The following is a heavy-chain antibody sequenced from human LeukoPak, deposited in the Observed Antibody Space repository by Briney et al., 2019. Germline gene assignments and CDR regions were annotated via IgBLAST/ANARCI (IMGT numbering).Heavy chain of an antibody. CDR1: GYTFTSYG. Sequence: GASVKVSCKASGYTFTSYGISWVRQAPGQGLEWMGWMNTKSGNTGYAQKLQGRVTMSMDTSITTAYMELTSLRSDDTAVYYCVAMLYWGQGTLVTVSS. CDR2: MNTKSGNT. J-gene: IGHJ4*02. V-gene: IGHV1-8*02. CDR3: VAMLY. D-gene: IGHD3-16*01.